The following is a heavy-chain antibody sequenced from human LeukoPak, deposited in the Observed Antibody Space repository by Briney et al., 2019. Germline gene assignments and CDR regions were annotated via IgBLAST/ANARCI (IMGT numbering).Heavy chain of an antibody. Sequence: PSDTLSLTCTVSGGSISSYYWSWIRQPPGKGLEWIGYIYYSGSTNYNPSLKSRVTISVDTSKNQFSLKLSSVTAADTAVYYCARSGYYDAFDIWGQGTMVTVSS. CDR2: IYYSGST. V-gene: IGHV4-59*01. CDR3: ARSGYYDAFDI. J-gene: IGHJ3*02. CDR1: GGSISSYY. D-gene: IGHD3-3*01.